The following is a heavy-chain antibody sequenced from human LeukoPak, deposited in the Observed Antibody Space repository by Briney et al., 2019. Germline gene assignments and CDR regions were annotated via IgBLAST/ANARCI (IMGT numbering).Heavy chain of an antibody. V-gene: IGHV3-73*01. D-gene: IGHD3-10*01. CDR3: TGNYYGSGSYADFDY. Sequence: PGGSLRLSCAASGFTFSTYSINWVRQAPGKGLEWVGRIRSKANSYATAYAASVKGRFTISRDDSKNTAYLQMDSLKTEDTAVYYCTGNYYGSGSYADFDYWGQGTLVTVSS. CDR1: GFTFSTYS. J-gene: IGHJ4*02. CDR2: IRSKANSYAT.